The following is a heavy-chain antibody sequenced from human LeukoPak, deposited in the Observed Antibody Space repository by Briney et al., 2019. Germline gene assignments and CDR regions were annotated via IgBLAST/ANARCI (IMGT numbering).Heavy chain of an antibody. V-gene: IGHV4-34*01. Sequence: SSETLSLTCAVYGGSFSGYYWSCLRRPPVKGLEWIGEINHSVSRNYNASLKSRVTISVDTSKNQFSLKLSSVTAADTAVYYCARGGGIVVVPAAITNWFDPWGQGTLVTVSS. CDR3: ARGGGIVVVPAAITNWFDP. J-gene: IGHJ5*02. CDR1: GGSFSGYY. D-gene: IGHD2-2*01. CDR2: INHSVSR.